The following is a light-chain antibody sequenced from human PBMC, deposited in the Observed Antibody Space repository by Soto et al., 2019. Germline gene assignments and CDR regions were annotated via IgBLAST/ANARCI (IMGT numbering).Light chain of an antibody. CDR1: TSNLGSNF. V-gene: IGLV1-47*01. CDR2: RND. CDR3: AAWDDSLSGVV. Sequence: QPVLTQPPSASGTPRQRVTISCSGSTSNLGSNFVYWYQQVPGAAPKLLISRNDQRPSGVPDRFSGSKSGTSASLAISGLRSEDEADYHCAAWDDSLSGVVFGGGTKLTVL. J-gene: IGLJ3*02.